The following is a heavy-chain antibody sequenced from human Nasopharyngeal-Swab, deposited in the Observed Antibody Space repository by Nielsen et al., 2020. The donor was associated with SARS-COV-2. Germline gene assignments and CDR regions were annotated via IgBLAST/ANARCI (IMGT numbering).Heavy chain of an antibody. J-gene: IGHJ6*03. Sequence: WIRQPPGKGLEWIGYIYYSGSTNYNPSLKSRVTISVDTSKNQFSLKLSSVTAVDTAVYYCARDLGGYDILTGYYHYYYYMDVWGKGTTVTVSS. D-gene: IGHD3-9*01. CDR2: IYYSGST. CDR3: ARDLGGYDILTGYYHYYYYMDV. V-gene: IGHV4-59*01.